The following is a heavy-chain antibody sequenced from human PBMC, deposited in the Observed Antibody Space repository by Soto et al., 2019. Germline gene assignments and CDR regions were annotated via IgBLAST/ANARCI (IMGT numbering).Heavy chain of an antibody. D-gene: IGHD6-19*01. CDR1: GFSLSGYW. CDR3: ARSSGWLHDY. V-gene: IGHV3-7*01. Sequence: SLRLSCAASGFSLSGYWMNWVRQAPGGGLEWVAIIKQDGSERYYVDSVKGRFTISRDNAKNSLYLQMSSLRVEDTALYYCARSSGWLHDYWGQGTLVTVSS. J-gene: IGHJ4*02. CDR2: IKQDGSER.